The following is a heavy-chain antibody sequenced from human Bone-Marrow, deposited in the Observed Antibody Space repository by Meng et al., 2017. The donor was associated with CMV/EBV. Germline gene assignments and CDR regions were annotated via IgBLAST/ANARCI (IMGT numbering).Heavy chain of an antibody. D-gene: IGHD2-15*01. CDR1: YTFTNYY. V-gene: IGHV1-46*01. Sequence: YTFTNYYMHWLRQAPGQGFEWMAFINPNDGGTGYAQRFQGRLTMTRDTSTSTVYMDLSSLRFDDTAVYFCARDKRPVVEVAAFCLDFWGQGTLVTVSS. CDR2: INPNDGGT. CDR3: ARDKRPVVEVAAFCLDF. J-gene: IGHJ4*02.